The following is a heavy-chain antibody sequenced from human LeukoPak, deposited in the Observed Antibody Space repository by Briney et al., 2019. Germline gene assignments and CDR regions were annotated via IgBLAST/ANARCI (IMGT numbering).Heavy chain of an antibody. V-gene: IGHV4-59*01. Sequence: SETLSLTCTVSGGSISSYYWSWIRQPPGKGLEWIGYIYYSGNTNYNPSLKSRVTISIDTSKNQFSLKLTSVTAADTAVYYCARAFSVVDDAFDIWGQGTMVTVSS. CDR2: IYYSGNT. D-gene: IGHD3-22*01. J-gene: IGHJ3*02. CDR3: ARAFSVVDDAFDI. CDR1: GGSISSYY.